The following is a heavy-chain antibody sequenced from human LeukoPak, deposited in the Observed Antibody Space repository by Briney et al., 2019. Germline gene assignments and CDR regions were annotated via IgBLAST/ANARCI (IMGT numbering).Heavy chain of an antibody. CDR1: GFTFSSSW. CDR3: ARGPTNGQAFDY. J-gene: IGHJ4*02. V-gene: IGHV3-7*01. Sequence: GGSLRLSCAASGFTFSSSWMTWVRQAPGKGLEWVASIREDGSEKTSVDSVKGRFTISRDNAKNSLYLQMDSLRAEDTAVYYCARGPTNGQAFDYWGQGTLVSVSS. CDR2: IREDGSEK. D-gene: IGHD2-8*01.